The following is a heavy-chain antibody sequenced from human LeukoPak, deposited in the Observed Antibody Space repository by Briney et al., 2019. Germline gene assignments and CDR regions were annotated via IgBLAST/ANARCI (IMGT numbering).Heavy chain of an antibody. CDR2: IYHSGST. CDR1: GGSISSSNW. J-gene: IGHJ3*02. V-gene: IGHV4-4*02. CDR3: ARESVYYDSSGYNDVFDI. Sequence: TSGTLSLTCAVSGGSISSSNWWSWVRQPPGKGLEWIGEIYHSGSTNYNPSLKSRVTISVDKSKNQFSLKLSSVTAADMAVYYCARESVYYDSSGYNDVFDIWGQGTMVTVSS. D-gene: IGHD3-22*01.